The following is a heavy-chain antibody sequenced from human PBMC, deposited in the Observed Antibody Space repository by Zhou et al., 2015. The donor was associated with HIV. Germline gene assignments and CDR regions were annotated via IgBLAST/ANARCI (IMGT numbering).Heavy chain of an antibody. J-gene: IGHJ4*01. D-gene: IGHD3-9*01. CDR2: INTDETIT. Sequence: DVELVESGGDLVRPGGSLRLSCEASGFTFSSYWMHWVRQDPGKGLTWVARINTDETITSYADSVKGRFTISRDNARNTLYIEMNSLRVEDTAVYYCARAKLPGRQFDWVVSPFKSWGRGTLVTVSA. CDR3: ARAKLPGRQFDWVVSPFKS. V-gene: IGHV3-74*01. CDR1: GFTFSSYW.